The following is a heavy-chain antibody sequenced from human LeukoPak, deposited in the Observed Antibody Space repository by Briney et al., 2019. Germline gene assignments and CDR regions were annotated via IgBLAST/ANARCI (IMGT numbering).Heavy chain of an antibody. CDR2: IYNSGST. Sequence: PSETLSLTCTVSGGSISSYYWNWIRQPPGKGLEWMGHIYNSGSTNYNPSLKSRITISVDTPKNEFSLKLSSVTAGETDVYFCERGSYFSGGTCMFDYWGQGTLVTVSS. CDR1: GGSISSYY. CDR3: ERGSYFSGGTCMFDY. J-gene: IGHJ4*02. V-gene: IGHV4-59*01. D-gene: IGHD2-15*01.